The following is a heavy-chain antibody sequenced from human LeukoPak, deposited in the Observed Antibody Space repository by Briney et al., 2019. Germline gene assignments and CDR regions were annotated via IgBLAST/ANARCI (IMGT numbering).Heavy chain of an antibody. J-gene: IGHJ4*02. CDR1: GGSISSYY. V-gene: IGHV4-59*01. CDR3: ARDRGYEAFDD. Sequence: SEIQSLTCTVSGGSISSYYWSWSRQPPGKGLEWIGYIYYSGSTNYNPSLNCRVTISVDTSKNQFSLKLSSVTAADTAVYYCARDRGYEAFDDWGQGTLVTVSS. D-gene: IGHD5-12*01. CDR2: IYYSGST.